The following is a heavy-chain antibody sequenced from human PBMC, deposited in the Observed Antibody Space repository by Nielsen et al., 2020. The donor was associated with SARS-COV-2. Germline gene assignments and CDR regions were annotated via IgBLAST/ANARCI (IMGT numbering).Heavy chain of an antibody. CDR2: INHSGST. Sequence: SETLSLTCTVSGGSISSYYWSWIRQPPGKGLEWIGEINHSGSTNYNPSLKSRVTISVDTSKNQFSLKLSSVTAADTAVYYCARNLRRVDYWGQGTLVTVSS. CDR1: GGSISSYY. J-gene: IGHJ4*02. CDR3: ARNLRRVDY. D-gene: IGHD4-17*01. V-gene: IGHV4-34*01.